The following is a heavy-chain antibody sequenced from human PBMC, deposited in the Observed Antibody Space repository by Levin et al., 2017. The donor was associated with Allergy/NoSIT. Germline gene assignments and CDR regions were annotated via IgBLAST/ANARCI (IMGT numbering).Heavy chain of an antibody. J-gene: IGHJ6*03. D-gene: IGHD2-2*01. CDR2: IYYSGST. CDR3: ARGLGYCSSTSCYGGPGYYYYMDV. CDR1: GGSISSGGYY. V-gene: IGHV4-31*03. Sequence: SETLSLTCTVSGGSISSGGYYWSWIRQHPGKGLEWIGYIYYSGSTYYNPSLKSRVTISVDTSKNQFSLKLSSVTAADTAVYYCARGLGYCSSTSCYGGPGYYYYMDVWGKGTTVTVSS.